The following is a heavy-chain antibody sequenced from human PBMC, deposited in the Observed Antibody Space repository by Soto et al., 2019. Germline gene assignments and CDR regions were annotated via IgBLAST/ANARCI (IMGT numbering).Heavy chain of an antibody. V-gene: IGHV3-33*01. CDR2: SWHDGRHL. CDR3: ARDWGASTPSECYSHGFHL. CDR1: GFTLDTYG. Sequence: QEQLVESGGGMVQPGGSLRLSCAVSGFTLDTYGMHWVRQAAGQGLEWVAVSWHDGRHLDYADSVRGRFTVFRDDSNNPLLREMNGLRGDDTAVYYCARDWGASTPSECYSHGFHLWGQGTLVTASS. D-gene: IGHD1-26*01. J-gene: IGHJ3*01.